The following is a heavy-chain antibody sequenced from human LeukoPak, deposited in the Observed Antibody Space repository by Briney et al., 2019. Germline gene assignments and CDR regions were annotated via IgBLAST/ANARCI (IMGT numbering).Heavy chain of an antibody. CDR2: VTYDGSKA. D-gene: IGHD2-2*01. CDR3: AKDQRTMTRRMDV. V-gene: IGHV3-30*18. J-gene: IGHJ6*02. Sequence: GRSLRLSCAASGFTFRNYGMHWVRQVPGKGLEWLGVVTYDGSKAFYADSVKGRLTISRDNSKNTLYLQMNALRVEDRAVYFCAKDQRTMTRRMDVWGQGTAVIVSS. CDR1: GFTFRNYG.